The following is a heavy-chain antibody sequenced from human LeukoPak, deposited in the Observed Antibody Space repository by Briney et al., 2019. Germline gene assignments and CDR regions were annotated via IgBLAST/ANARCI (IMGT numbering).Heavy chain of an antibody. CDR3: AREGPGYYGSGSYYN. CDR2: INHSGST. J-gene: IGHJ4*02. D-gene: IGHD3-10*01. CDR1: GGSFSGYY. V-gene: IGHV4-34*01. Sequence: SETLSLTCAVYGGSFSGYYWSWIRQPPGKGLKWIGEINHSGSTNYNPSLKSRVTISVDTSKNQFSLKLSSVTAADTAVYYCAREGPGYYGSGSYYNWGQGTLVTVSS.